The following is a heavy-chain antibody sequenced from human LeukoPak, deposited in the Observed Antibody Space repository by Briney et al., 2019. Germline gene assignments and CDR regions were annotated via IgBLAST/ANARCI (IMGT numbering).Heavy chain of an antibody. Sequence: PSETLSLTCTVSGGSISSYYWSWIRQPPGKGLEWIGYIYYSGSTNYNPSLKSRVTISADTSKNQFSLKLSSVTAADTAVYYCARETVTTALDYWGQGTLVTVSS. CDR1: GGSISSYY. V-gene: IGHV4-59*12. CDR3: ARETVTTALDY. J-gene: IGHJ4*02. CDR2: IYYSGST. D-gene: IGHD4-17*01.